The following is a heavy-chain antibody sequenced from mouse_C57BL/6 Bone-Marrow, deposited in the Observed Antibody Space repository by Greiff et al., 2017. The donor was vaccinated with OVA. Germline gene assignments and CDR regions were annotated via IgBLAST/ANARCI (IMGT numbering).Heavy chain of an antibody. D-gene: IGHD1-1*01. V-gene: IGHV1-59*01. CDR1: GYTFTSYW. Sequence: QVQLQQPGAELVRPGTSVKLSCKASGYTFTSYWMHWVQQRPGQGLEWIGVIDPSDSSTNYNQKFKGKATLTVDTSYSTAYMQLSRLTAEASAVYYCASTDDGSSYWGQGTTLTVSS. CDR2: IDPSDSST. CDR3: ASTDDGSSY. J-gene: IGHJ2*01.